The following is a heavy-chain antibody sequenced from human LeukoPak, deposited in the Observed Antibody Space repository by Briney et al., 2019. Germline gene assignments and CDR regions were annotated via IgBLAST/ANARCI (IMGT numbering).Heavy chain of an antibody. J-gene: IGHJ4*02. CDR1: ALTFSTYT. CDR2: ISTAGNLI. CDR3: ARTVEGHFDF. Sequence: IPGGSLRLSCTASALTFSTYTMNWVRQTPGKGLEWVSYISTAGNLINYADSVRGRFTISRDNARNSLYLQMNSLTAEDTAVYYRARTVEGHFDFRGQGTLVTVSS. V-gene: IGHV3-21*01. D-gene: IGHD5-24*01.